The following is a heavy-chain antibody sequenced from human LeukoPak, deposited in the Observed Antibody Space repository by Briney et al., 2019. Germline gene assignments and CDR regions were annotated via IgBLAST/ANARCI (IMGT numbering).Heavy chain of an antibody. V-gene: IGHV4-4*02. D-gene: IGHD3-22*01. CDR3: ARRRGYYDSSGYYFRLDFDY. CDR2: IYHSGST. J-gene: IGHJ4*02. CDR1: GGSISSSNW. Sequence: PSETLSLTCGVSGGSISSSNWWSWVRQPPGKGLEWIGEIYHSGSTNHNSSPKSRVTISVDKSKKQFSLKLSSVTAADTAVYYCARRRGYYDSSGYYFRLDFDYWGQGTLVTVSS.